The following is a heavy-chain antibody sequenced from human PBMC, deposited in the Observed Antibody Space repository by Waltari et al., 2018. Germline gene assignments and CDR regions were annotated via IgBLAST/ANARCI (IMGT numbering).Heavy chain of an antibody. CDR1: GFTFSPYG. V-gene: IGHV3-48*01. D-gene: IGHD1-26*01. CDR2: SSGSGSAT. J-gene: IGHJ4*02. Sequence: EVQLVESGGGLVQPGGSLRLSCAASGFTFSPYGMNWVRQAPGKGLEWVSHSSGSGSATYYADSVKGRFTISRDNAMNSLYLQMNSLRAEDTAVYYCAPLGASSLTLTAWGQGTLVTVSS. CDR3: APLGASSLTLTA.